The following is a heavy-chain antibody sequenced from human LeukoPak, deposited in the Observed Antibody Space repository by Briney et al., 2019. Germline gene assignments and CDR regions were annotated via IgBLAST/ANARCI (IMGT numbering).Heavy chain of an antibody. J-gene: IGHJ6*02. V-gene: IGHV3-72*01. D-gene: IGHD1/OR15-1a*01. CDR3: GRIAINANKGMDV. CDR1: GFKFSDHY. Sequence: PGGSLRLSCAASGFKFSDHYIDWVRQAPGKGLEWVGRSRNKASSYTTEYAASVEGRFTISRDVSESSLYPQMNSLRTEDTAVYYCGRIAINANKGMDVWGQATTVTVSS. CDR2: SRNKASSYTT.